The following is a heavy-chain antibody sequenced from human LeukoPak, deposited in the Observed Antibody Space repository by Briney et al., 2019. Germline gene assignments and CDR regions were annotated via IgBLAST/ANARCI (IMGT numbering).Heavy chain of an antibody. CDR1: GGSFSGYY. J-gene: IGHJ6*03. D-gene: IGHD6-13*01. CDR2: INHSGST. Sequence: PSETLSLTCAVYGGSFSGYYWSWIRQPPGKGLEWIGEINHSGSTNYNPSLKSRVTISVDTSKNQFSLNLSSVTAADTAVYYCARGPLKYSSSWRTYYMDVWGKGTTVTVSS. V-gene: IGHV4-34*01. CDR3: ARGPLKYSSSWRTYYMDV.